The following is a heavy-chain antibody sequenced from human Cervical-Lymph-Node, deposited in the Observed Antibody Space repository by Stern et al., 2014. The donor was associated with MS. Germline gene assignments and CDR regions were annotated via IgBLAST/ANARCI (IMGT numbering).Heavy chain of an antibody. CDR2: ISYDGSNA. D-gene: IGHD3-22*01. Sequence: VQLVESGGIVVQPGRSLRLSCVASGFSFSSYGMHWVRQAPGKGLEWVAVISYDGSNAYYAVSVKGRFTISRDNSKNTLYLQLNSLRAEDTAVYFCAKDRGMIVVVTYSLDSWGQGTLVTVSS. CDR3: AKDRGMIVVVTYSLDS. J-gene: IGHJ4*02. CDR1: GFSFSSYG. V-gene: IGHV3-30*18.